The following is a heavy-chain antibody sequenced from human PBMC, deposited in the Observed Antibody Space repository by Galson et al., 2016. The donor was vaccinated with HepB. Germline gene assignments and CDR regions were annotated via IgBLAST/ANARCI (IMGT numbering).Heavy chain of an antibody. V-gene: IGHV4-31*03. J-gene: IGHJ4*02. CDR1: GASVSSAGHY. Sequence: TLSLTCTVSGASVSSAGHYWHWIRQRPGKGLEWIGYIYYVGSSYYSPSLKSRISMSLDMSKNQFSLSLRSVTAADTALYYCARDAGYSFGLGFFDNWGQGTLVTVSS. CDR3: ARDAGYSFGLGFFDN. D-gene: IGHD5-18*01. CDR2: IYYVGSS.